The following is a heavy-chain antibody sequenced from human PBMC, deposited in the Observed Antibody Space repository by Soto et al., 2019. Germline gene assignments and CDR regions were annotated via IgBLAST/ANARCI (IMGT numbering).Heavy chain of an antibody. CDR1: GGSISSYY. CDR2: IFYSGST. Sequence: PSETLSLTCTVSGGSISSYYWSWIRQPPGKGLEWIGYIFYSGSTYYNPSLKSRVTISVDTSKNQFSLKLSSVTAADTAVYYCASRSMVRGVIFDYWGQGTLVTVSS. J-gene: IGHJ4*02. D-gene: IGHD3-10*01. CDR3: ASRSMVRGVIFDY. V-gene: IGHV4-59*08.